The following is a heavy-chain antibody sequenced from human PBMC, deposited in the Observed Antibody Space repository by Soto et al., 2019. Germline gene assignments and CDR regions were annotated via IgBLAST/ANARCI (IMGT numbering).Heavy chain of an antibody. Sequence: ASVKVSCKASGYTFTSYGISWVRQAPGQGLEWMGWISAYNGNTNYAQKLQGRVTMTTDTSTSTAYMELRSLRSDDTAVYYCARDRYLWFGELSIDYWGQGTLVTVSS. V-gene: IGHV1-18*01. CDR2: ISAYNGNT. D-gene: IGHD3-10*01. J-gene: IGHJ4*02. CDR1: GYTFTSYG. CDR3: ARDRYLWFGELSIDY.